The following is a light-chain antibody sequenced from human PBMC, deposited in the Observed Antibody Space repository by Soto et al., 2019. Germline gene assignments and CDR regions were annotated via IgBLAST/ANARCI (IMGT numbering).Light chain of an antibody. Sequence: DIQLTQSPSFLSASVGDRVTITCRASQGISSNLAWYQQKPGKAPKLLIYAASTLQSGVPSRFSGSASGTEFTLTISSLQPEAFATYYCQQLNSYLFTFGPGTKVDIK. V-gene: IGKV1-9*01. CDR2: AAS. CDR3: QQLNSYLFT. CDR1: QGISSN. J-gene: IGKJ3*01.